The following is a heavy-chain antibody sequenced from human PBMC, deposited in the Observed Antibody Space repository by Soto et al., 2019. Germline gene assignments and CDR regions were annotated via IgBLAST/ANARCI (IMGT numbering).Heavy chain of an antibody. CDR1: GLTFRNDW. Sequence: PGGSLRLSCAGSGLTFRNDWLSWVRQAPGKGLEWVANINQDGSERYYVDSVRGRFTISRDNVENSLYLQLNSLRPEDKAVYYCAVYGYGVSAAAYWGQGTLVTVSS. J-gene: IGHJ4*02. CDR3: AVYGYGVSAAAY. V-gene: IGHV3-7*03. D-gene: IGHD4-17*01. CDR2: INQDGSER.